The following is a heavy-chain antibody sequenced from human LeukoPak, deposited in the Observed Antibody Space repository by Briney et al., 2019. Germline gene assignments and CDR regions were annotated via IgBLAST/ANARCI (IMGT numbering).Heavy chain of an antibody. Sequence: ASVKVSCKASGGTFSSYAISWVRQAPGQGLEWMGRIIPIFGTANYARKFQGRVTITTDESTSTAYMELSSLRSEDTAVYYCARDAVGATRALDYWGQGTLVTVSS. D-gene: IGHD1-26*01. CDR3: ARDAVGATRALDY. V-gene: IGHV1-69*05. CDR1: GGTFSSYA. J-gene: IGHJ4*02. CDR2: IIPIFGTA.